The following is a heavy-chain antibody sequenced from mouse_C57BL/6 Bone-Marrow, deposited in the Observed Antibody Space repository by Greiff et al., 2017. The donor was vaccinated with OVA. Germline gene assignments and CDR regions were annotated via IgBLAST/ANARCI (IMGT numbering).Heavy chain of an antibody. V-gene: IGHV3-6*01. CDR2: ISYDGSN. J-gene: IGHJ1*03. CDR3: ARLGYYGSSWDFDV. D-gene: IGHD1-1*01. CDR1: GYSITSGYY. Sequence: EVQLQQSGPGLVKPSQSLSLTCSVTGYSITSGYYWNWIRQFPGNKLEWMGYISYDGSNNYNPSLKNRISITRDTSKNQFFLKLNSVTTEDTATYYCARLGYYGSSWDFDVWGTGTTVTVSS.